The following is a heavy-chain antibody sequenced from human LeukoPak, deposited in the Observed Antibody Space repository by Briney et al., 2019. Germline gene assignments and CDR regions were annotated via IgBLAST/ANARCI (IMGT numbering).Heavy chain of an antibody. J-gene: IGHJ6*03. CDR2: ISGSGGST. V-gene: IGHV3-23*01. D-gene: IGHD5-12*01. CDR1: GFTVSSNY. CDR3: AKTGSGYAANYMDV. Sequence: PGGSLRLSCAASGFTVSSNYMSWVRQAPGKGLEWVSAISGSGGSTYYADSVKGRFTISRDNSKNTLYLQMNSLRAEDTAVYYCAKTGSGYAANYMDVWGKGTTVTVSS.